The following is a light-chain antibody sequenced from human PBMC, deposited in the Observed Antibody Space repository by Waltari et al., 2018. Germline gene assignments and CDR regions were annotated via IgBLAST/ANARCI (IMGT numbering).Light chain of an antibody. V-gene: IGKV3-15*01. CDR2: GAS. CDR3: QQYYGSPLT. Sequence: EIVMTQSPATLSVSPGERATLSCRASQSVSSKLAWYQQRPGQAPRLLIYGASTRATGIQARFTGSGSGTEFTLTISSLQYEDFAVYFCQQYYGSPLTFGGGTKVEIK. J-gene: IGKJ4*01. CDR1: QSVSSK.